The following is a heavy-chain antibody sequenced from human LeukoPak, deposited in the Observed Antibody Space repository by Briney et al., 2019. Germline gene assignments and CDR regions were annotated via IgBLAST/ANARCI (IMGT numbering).Heavy chain of an antibody. CDR1: GGSLGSYY. V-gene: IGHV4-59*01. CDR3: ARDRGGSSWPYYYYGMDV. D-gene: IGHD6-13*01. J-gene: IGHJ6*02. CDR2: IYYSGST. Sequence: PSETLSLTCTVSGGSLGSYYWSWIRQPPGKGLEWIGYIYYSGSTNYNPSLKSRVTISVDTSKNQFSLKLSSVTAADTAVYYCARDRGGSSWPYYYYGMDVWGQGTTVTVSS.